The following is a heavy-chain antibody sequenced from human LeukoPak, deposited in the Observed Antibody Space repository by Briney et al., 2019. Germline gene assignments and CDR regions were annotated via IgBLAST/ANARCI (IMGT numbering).Heavy chain of an antibody. CDR1: GFTFSTYS. CDR2: IDGSSTSI. V-gene: IGHV3-21*06. Sequence: GGSLRLSCAASGFTFSTYSMNWVRQAPGKGLEWVSSIDGSSTSIYYAGSVKGRFTISRDNAKNSLYQQMNSLRAEDTAVYYCAREEGKQQMEAFDYWGQGTLVTVSS. CDR3: AREEGKQQMEAFDY. D-gene: IGHD6-13*01. J-gene: IGHJ4*02.